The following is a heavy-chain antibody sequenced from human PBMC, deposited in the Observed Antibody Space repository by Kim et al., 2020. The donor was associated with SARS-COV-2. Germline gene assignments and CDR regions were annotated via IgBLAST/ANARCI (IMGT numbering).Heavy chain of an antibody. J-gene: IGHJ3*02. D-gene: IGHD3-3*01. CDR1: GYTFTGYY. V-gene: IGHV1-2*06. CDR2: INPNSGGT. Sequence: ASVKVSCKASGYTFTGYYMHWVRQAPGQGLEWMGRINPNSGGTNYAQKFQGRVTMTRDTSISTAYMELSRLRSDDTAVYYCASFRWDHIRFLEWLPRGHAFDIWGQGTMVTVSS. CDR3: ASFRWDHIRFLEWLPRGHAFDI.